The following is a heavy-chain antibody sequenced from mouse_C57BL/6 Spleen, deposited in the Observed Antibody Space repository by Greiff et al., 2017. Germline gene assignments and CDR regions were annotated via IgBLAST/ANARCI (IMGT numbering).Heavy chain of an antibody. J-gene: IGHJ4*01. Sequence: VQLKQSGPGLVKPSQSLSLTCSVTGYSITSGYYWNWIRQFPGNKLEWMGYISYDGSNNYNPSLKNRISITRDTSKNQFFLKLNSVTTEDTATYYCALMITPYYAMDYWGQGTSVTVSS. CDR2: ISYDGSN. CDR1: GYSITSGYY. V-gene: IGHV3-6*01. CDR3: ALMITPYYAMDY. D-gene: IGHD2-4*01.